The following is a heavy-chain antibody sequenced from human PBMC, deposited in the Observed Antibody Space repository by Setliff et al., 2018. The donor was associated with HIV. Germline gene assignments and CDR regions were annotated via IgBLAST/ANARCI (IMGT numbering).Heavy chain of an antibody. Sequence: SETLSLTCTVSGGFISNFYWSWIRQTPGKGLEWIGHIYNSGATNYNPSLKSRVTISLATSKNQFSLNLRSVTATDTAVYDCARNGPTKIPYDFWGRGTLVTVSS. D-gene: IGHD2-8*01. J-gene: IGHJ2*01. CDR1: GGFISNFY. CDR3: ARNGPTKIPYDF. CDR2: IYNSGAT. V-gene: IGHV4-59*12.